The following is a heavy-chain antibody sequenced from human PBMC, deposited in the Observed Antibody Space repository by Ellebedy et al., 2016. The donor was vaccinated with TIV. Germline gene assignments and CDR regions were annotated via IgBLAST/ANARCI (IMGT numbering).Heavy chain of an antibody. CDR3: ARGISAKKDIIAAAAGTPYYFDD. J-gene: IGHJ4*02. V-gene: IGHV1-18*04. CDR2: ISAYNGNT. Sequence: ASVKVSCXASGYTFTSYGISWVRQAPGQGLEWMGWISAYNGNTNYAQKLQGRVTMTTDTSTSTAYMELRSLRSDDTAVYYCARGISAKKDIIAAAAGTPYYFDDWGQGTLVTVSS. CDR1: GYTFTSYG. D-gene: IGHD6-13*01.